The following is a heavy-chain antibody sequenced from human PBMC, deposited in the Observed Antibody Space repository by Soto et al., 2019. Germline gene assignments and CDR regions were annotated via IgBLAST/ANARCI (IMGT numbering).Heavy chain of an antibody. J-gene: IGHJ3*02. CDR2: IYPGDSET. Sequence: EVQLVQSGAEVKKPGESLKISCKGSGYSFTTYRIGWIRQMPGKGLEWMGIIYPGDSETRYSPSFQGQVTISADKSNTTAYLQWSVLKASDTSMYYCARQRIVAAFDAFDIWGQGTMVTVSS. V-gene: IGHV5-51*01. CDR1: GYSFTTYR. CDR3: ARQRIVAAFDAFDI. D-gene: IGHD6-13*01.